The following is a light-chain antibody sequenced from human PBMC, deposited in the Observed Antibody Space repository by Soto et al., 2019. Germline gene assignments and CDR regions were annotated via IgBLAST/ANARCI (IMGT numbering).Light chain of an antibody. V-gene: IGKV4-1*01. CDR2: WAS. J-gene: IGKJ2*01. Sequence: DIVMTQSPDSLPVSLGERATINCKSSQSVLYSSNNKNYLAWYQQKPGQPPKLLIYWASTRESGVTDRFIGSGSETDFTLTISSLQAEDVAVYFCHQYYDAPNTFGQGTKLEIK. CDR3: HQYYDAPNT. CDR1: QSVLYSSNNKNY.